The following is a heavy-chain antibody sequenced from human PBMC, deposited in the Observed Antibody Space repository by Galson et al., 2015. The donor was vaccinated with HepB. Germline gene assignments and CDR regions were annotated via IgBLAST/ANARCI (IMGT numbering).Heavy chain of an antibody. Sequence: SVKVSCKASGYTFTSYGISWVRQAPGQGLEWMGWISAYNGNTNYAQKLQGRVTMTTDTSTSTAYMELRSLRSDDTAVYYCARSSITMIVAPNWFDPWGQGTLVTVSS. V-gene: IGHV1-18*01. D-gene: IGHD3-22*01. CDR1: GYTFTSYG. CDR3: ARSSITMIVAPNWFDP. J-gene: IGHJ5*02. CDR2: ISAYNGNT.